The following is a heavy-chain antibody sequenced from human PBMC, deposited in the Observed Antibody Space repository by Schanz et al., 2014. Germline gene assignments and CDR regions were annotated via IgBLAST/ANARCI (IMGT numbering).Heavy chain of an antibody. V-gene: IGHV3-33*01. CDR1: GFNVGNNY. J-gene: IGHJ3*02. CDR2: IWFDGNNK. D-gene: IGHD1-1*01. Sequence: QVRLVESGGGVVQPGGSLRLSCEASGFNVGNNYMSWVRQPPGKGLEWVAVIWFDGNNKYYADSVKGRFTISRDNSKNTLYLQMNSLRAEDMAVYYCARDRWDWNNAFDIWGQGTMVTVSS. CDR3: ARDRWDWNNAFDI.